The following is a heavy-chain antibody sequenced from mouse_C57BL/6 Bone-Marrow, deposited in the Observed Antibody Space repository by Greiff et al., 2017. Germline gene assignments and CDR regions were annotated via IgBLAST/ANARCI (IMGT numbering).Heavy chain of an antibody. CDR1: GFSLTSYG. V-gene: IGHV2-9*01. J-gene: IGHJ4*01. CDR3: AKHVAFNYGWIDY. CDR2: IWGGGST. Sequence: VQLQQSGPGLVAPSQSLSLTCTVSGFSLTSYGVDWVRQPPGQGLEWLGVIWGGGSTNYNSAPMSRLSISKDNSKSQVVLKMNSRQTDDTARYYCAKHVAFNYGWIDYWGQGTSVTVSS. D-gene: IGHD2-2*01.